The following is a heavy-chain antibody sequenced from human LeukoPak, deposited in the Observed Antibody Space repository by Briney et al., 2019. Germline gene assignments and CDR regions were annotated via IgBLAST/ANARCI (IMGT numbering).Heavy chain of an antibody. CDR2: ISSSSGTI. CDR3: ASGAEGYVFDP. V-gene: IGHV3-48*01. Sequence: PGGSLRLSCAVSGFTFSSYSMNWVRQAPGKGLEWVSYISSSSGTIYYADSVKGRFTISRDNAKNSLYLQMNSLRAEDTAVYYCASGAEGYVFDPWGQGTLVTVSS. D-gene: IGHD5-12*01. J-gene: IGHJ5*02. CDR1: GFTFSSYS.